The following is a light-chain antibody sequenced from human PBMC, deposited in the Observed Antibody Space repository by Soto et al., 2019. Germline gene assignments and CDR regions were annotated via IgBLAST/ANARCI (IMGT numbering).Light chain of an antibody. Sequence: EIVLTQSPGTLSLSPGERATLSCRASQSVSSDYLAWYQQKPGQAPRLLIYGASSRATGIPDRFSGSGSGTEGTITISSLQSEDFAVYDCQQYNNWPPTFGQGTKVDIK. J-gene: IGKJ1*01. CDR2: GAS. CDR3: QQYNNWPPT. CDR1: QSVSSDY. V-gene: IGKV3D-15*01.